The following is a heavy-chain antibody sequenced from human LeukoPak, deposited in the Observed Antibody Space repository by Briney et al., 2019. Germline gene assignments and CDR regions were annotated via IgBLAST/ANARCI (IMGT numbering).Heavy chain of an antibody. CDR1: GFTFSSYG. CDR2: IWADGSKK. V-gene: IGHV3-33*03. D-gene: IGHD5-18*01. J-gene: IGHJ4*02. Sequence: GGSLRLSCAASGFTFSSYGMHWVRQAPGKGLEWAAVIWADGSKKYYAGSVKDRFTISRDNSKNTLYLQMNSLRADDTAVYYCVAGTSGYSCADSWGQGTQVTVSS. CDR3: VAGTSGYSCADS.